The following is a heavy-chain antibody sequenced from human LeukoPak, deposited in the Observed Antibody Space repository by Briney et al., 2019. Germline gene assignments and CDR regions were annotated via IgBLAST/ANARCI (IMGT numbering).Heavy chain of an antibody. D-gene: IGHD3-10*01. CDR2: ISYSGTT. Sequence: SETLSLTCTVSGGSISNYYWSWIRQPPGKGLEWIGFISYSGTTSYSPSLKSRVTMSVDAPKNQFSLKLSSVTAADTAVYYCATSYPSGSYGNLDSWGQGTLVSVSS. CDR3: ATSYPSGSYGNLDS. V-gene: IGHV4-59*01. CDR1: GGSISNYY. J-gene: IGHJ4*02.